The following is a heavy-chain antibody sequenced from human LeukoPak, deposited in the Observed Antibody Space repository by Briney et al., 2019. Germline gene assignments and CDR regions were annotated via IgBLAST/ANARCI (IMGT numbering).Heavy chain of an antibody. CDR3: ARHRGSSSNFDS. CDR2: IYYTGRST. D-gene: IGHD6-6*01. J-gene: IGHJ4*02. CDR1: GGSISSGGYY. Sequence: SQTLSLTCTVSGGSISSGGYYWDWIRQPPGKGLEWIGNIYYTGRSTSFHPSLKSRVTMSVDTSKNQFSLRLSSVTAADTAVYYCARHRGSSSNFDSWGQGTLVTVSS. V-gene: IGHV4-39*01.